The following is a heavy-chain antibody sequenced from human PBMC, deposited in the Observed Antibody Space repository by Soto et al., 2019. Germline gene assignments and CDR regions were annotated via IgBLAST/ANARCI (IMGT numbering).Heavy chain of an antibody. CDR1: GFTFISYA. V-gene: IGHV3-23*01. Sequence: EVQLLESGGGLVQPGRSLRLSCAASGFTFISYAMSWVRQAPGKGLEWVSSITSSGATTYYADSVKGRFIISRDNSKNTLHLQMNSLRAEDTAVYYCAKGGYSHGYIDHWGQGTLVTVSS. CDR3: AKGGYSHGYIDH. D-gene: IGHD5-18*01. CDR2: ITSSGATT. J-gene: IGHJ4*02.